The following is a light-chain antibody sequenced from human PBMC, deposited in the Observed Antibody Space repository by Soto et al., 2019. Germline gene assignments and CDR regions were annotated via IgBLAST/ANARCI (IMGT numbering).Light chain of an antibody. CDR1: SSNIGAGYD. J-gene: IGLJ2*01. V-gene: IGLV1-40*01. CDR2: VNS. Sequence: QSVLTQPPSVSGAPGHRVTTSCTGSSSNIGAGYDVHWYQQLPGTAPKLLIYVNSNRPSGVPDRFSGSKSGTSASLAITGLQAEDEADYYCQSYDSSLSAVVFGGETKLTVL. CDR3: QSYDSSLSAVV.